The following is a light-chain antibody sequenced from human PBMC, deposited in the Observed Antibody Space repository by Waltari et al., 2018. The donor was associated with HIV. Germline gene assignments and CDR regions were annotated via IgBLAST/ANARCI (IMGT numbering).Light chain of an antibody. CDR1: TSDVGYYNY. J-gene: IGLJ2*01. CDR3: SSYADSNDLL. Sequence: QSALTQPPSASESPGQSVTISCTGTTSDVGYYNYVSWSQQHPGKAPKLIIYEVTKRPSGVPDRFSGSKSGNTASLTVSGLQPEDEADYYCSSYADSNDLLFGGGTRLTVL. CDR2: EVT. V-gene: IGLV2-8*01.